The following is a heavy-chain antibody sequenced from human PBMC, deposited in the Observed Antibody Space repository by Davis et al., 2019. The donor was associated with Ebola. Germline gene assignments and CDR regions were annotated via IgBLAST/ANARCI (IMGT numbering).Heavy chain of an antibody. CDR1: GYSFTSYW. CDR3: ARRGYSYGYYYYGMDV. D-gene: IGHD5-18*01. CDR2: IYPGDSDT. Sequence: KVSCKGSGYSFTSYWIGWVRQMPGKGLEWMGIIYPGDSDTRYSPSFQGQVTISADKSISTAYLQWSSLKASDTAMYYCARRGYSYGYYYYGMDVWGQGTTVTVSS. J-gene: IGHJ6*02. V-gene: IGHV5-51*01.